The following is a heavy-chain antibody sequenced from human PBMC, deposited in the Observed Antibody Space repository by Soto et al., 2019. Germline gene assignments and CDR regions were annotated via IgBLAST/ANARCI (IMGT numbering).Heavy chain of an antibody. CDR3: ARRRRDSGGCYSGP. CDR2: IYYSGST. J-gene: IGHJ5*02. D-gene: IGHD3-22*01. V-gene: IGHV4-39*01. CDR1: GGSISSSSYF. Sequence: PSETLSLTCTVSGGSISSSSYFWGWIRQPPGKGLEWIGSIYYSGSTYYNPSLKSRVTISVDTSKNQFSLKLSSVTAADTAVYYCARRRRDSGGCYSGPWGQGTLVTVS.